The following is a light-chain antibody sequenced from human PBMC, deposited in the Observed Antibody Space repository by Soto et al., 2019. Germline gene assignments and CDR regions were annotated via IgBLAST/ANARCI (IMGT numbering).Light chain of an antibody. Sequence: DIQMTQSPSTLSGSVGDRVTITCRASQTISTWMAWYQQKPGKAPKLLVYDASTLQSGVASRFSGSGSGTDFTLTISSLQPEDFATYYCQQANSFPLTFGGGTKVDIK. CDR2: DAS. V-gene: IGKV1-12*01. CDR1: QTISTW. CDR3: QQANSFPLT. J-gene: IGKJ4*01.